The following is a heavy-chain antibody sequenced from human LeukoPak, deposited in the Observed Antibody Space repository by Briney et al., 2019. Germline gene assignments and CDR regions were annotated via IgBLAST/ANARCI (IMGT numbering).Heavy chain of an antibody. V-gene: IGHV4-4*02. J-gene: IGHJ4*02. CDR2: IYHSGST. CDR3: ARDDTGVIRGIRFHY. CDR1: GASISSGYW. D-gene: IGHD3-10*01. Sequence: SETLSLTCAVSGASISSGYWWSWVRQPPGKGLEWIGEIYHSGSTNHNPSLKSRVTISVDKSKSRFSLNPSSVTAADTAVYYCARDDTGVIRGIRFHYWGQGTLVTVSS.